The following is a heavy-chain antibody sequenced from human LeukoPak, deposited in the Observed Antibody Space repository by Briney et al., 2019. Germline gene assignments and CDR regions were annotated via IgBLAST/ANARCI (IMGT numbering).Heavy chain of an antibody. CDR1: GGSISSYY. V-gene: IGHV4-4*08. CDR2: IFASGST. Sequence: SETLSLTCTVSGGSISSYYWSWIRQPPGKGLEWIGYIFASGSTNYNPSLKSRVTISVDTSKNQFSLKLSSVTAADTAVYYCARWTSGGHTFDYWGQGTLVTVSS. J-gene: IGHJ4*02. D-gene: IGHD1-26*01. CDR3: ARWTSGGHTFDY.